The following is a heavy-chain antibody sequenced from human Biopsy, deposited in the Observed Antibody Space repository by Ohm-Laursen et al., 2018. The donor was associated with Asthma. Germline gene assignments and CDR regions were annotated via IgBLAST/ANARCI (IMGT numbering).Heavy chain of an antibody. J-gene: IGHJ2*01. Sequence: GTLSLTCIVSGDAMSTSGSYWGWIRQSPGKGLEWIGSIYCSGRTYYNPSLESRVTISADTSKNHFSLKVTSVTAADTAVYYCARAVSSSSYWYFDLWGRGDLVTVSS. CDR2: IYCSGRT. CDR3: ARAVSSSSYWYFDL. D-gene: IGHD6-6*01. CDR1: GDAMSTSGSY. V-gene: IGHV4-39*02.